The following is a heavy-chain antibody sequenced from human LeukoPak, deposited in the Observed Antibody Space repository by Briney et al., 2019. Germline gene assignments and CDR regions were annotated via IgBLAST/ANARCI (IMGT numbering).Heavy chain of an antibody. CDR3: ARGPRLSWLDP. Sequence: ASVKVSCKASGYTFPSYDINWVRQATGQGLEWMGWMNPNSGNTGYAQKFQGRGTMTRDTSITTAYMELSSLRSEDTAVDYCARGPRLSWLDPWGQGTLVSVSS. CDR2: MNPNSGNT. V-gene: IGHV1-8*01. J-gene: IGHJ5*02. CDR1: GYTFPSYD. D-gene: IGHD2-8*01.